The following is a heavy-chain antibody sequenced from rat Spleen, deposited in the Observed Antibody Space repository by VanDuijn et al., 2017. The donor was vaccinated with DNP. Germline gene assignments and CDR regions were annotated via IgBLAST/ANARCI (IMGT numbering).Heavy chain of an antibody. Sequence: EVQLVESGGGLVQPGRSLKLSCAASGFTFSDFYMAWVRQAPTKGLEWVASISISGSITSYRDSVKGRFTISRDNAKSTLFLQMDSLRSEDTATYYCARWNIGTSTLDYWGQGVMVTVSS. V-gene: IGHV5-25*01. CDR2: ISISGSIT. CDR1: GFTFSDFY. D-gene: IGHD1-5*01. CDR3: ARWNIGTSTLDY. J-gene: IGHJ2*01.